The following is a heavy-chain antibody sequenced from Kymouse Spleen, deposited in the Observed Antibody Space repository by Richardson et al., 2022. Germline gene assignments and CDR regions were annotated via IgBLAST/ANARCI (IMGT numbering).Heavy chain of an antibody. D-gene: IGHD3-10*01. CDR1: GYTFTGYY. CDR2: INPNSGGT. J-gene: IGHJ4*02. Sequence: QVQLVQSGAEVKKPGASVKVSCKASGYTFTGYYMHWVRQAPGQGLEWMGWINPNSGGTNYAQKFQGWVTMTRDTSISTAYMELSRLRSDDTAVYYCAREGVTMVRGEGFDYWGQGTLVTVSS. CDR3: AREGVTMVRGEGFDY. V-gene: IGHV1-2*04.